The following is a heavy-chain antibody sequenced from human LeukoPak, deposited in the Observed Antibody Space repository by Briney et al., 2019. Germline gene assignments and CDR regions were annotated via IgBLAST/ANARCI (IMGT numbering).Heavy chain of an antibody. D-gene: IGHD3-3*01. Sequence: GGSLRLSCAASGFTFSSYWMHWVRQAPGKGLVWVSRINSDGSSTSYADSVKGRFTISRDNAKNTLYLQMNSLRAEDTAVYYCARDVEWLLQYWYFDLWGRGTLVTVSS. CDR1: GFTFSSYW. J-gene: IGHJ2*01. V-gene: IGHV3-74*01. CDR2: INSDGSST. CDR3: ARDVEWLLQYWYFDL.